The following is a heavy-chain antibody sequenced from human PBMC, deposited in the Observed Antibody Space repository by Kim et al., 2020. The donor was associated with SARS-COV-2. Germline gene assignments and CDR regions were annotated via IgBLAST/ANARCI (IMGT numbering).Heavy chain of an antibody. CDR3: AKDGSSGFDAFDI. D-gene: IGHD6-19*01. CDR2: ISYDGSNK. Sequence: GGSLRLSCAASGFTFSSYGMHWVRQAPGKGLEWVAVISYDGSNKYYADSVKGRFTISRDNSKNTLYLQMNSLRAEDTAVYYCAKDGSSGFDAFDIWGQGTMVTVSS. J-gene: IGHJ3*02. CDR1: GFTFSSYG. V-gene: IGHV3-30*18.